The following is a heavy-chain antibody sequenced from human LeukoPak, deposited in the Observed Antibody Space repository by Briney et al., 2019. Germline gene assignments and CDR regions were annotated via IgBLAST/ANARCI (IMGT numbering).Heavy chain of an antibody. V-gene: IGHV1-46*01. CDR1: GYTFTSHF. CDR3: ARGGLPLYLYYMDV. D-gene: IGHD2-15*01. Sequence: ASVKVSCKASGYTFTSHFMHWVRQAPGQGLEWMGIINPRGGSTSYTQKFQGRVTMTRDTSTSTVYMELSSLRSDDTAVYYCARGGLPLYLYYMDVWGKGTTVTISS. CDR2: INPRGGST. J-gene: IGHJ6*03.